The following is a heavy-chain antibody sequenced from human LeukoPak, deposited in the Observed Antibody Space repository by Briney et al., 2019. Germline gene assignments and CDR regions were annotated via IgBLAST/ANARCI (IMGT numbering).Heavy chain of an antibody. D-gene: IGHD2-2*01. J-gene: IGHJ2*01. V-gene: IGHV4-59*01. CDR2: IYYSGST. CDR1: GGSISSYY. Sequence: SETLSLTCTVSGGSISSYYWSWIRQPPGKGLEWIGYIYYSGSTNYNPSLKSRVTISVDTSKNQFSLKLSSVTAADTAVYYCARGYQGADGYFDLWGRGTLVTVSS. CDR3: ARGYQGADGYFDL.